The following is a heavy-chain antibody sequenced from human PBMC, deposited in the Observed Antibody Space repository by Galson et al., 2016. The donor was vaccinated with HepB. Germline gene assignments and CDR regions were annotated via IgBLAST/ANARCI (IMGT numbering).Heavy chain of an antibody. V-gene: IGHV5-51*03. D-gene: IGHD1-1*01. CDR3: ATLYWNADDYNGMDV. Sequence: QSGAEVKKPGESLKISCKGSGFSFTNYWIGWVRQMPGKGLEWMGIIYPDDSDTRYSPSFQGQVTISADKSISTAYLQWCSLKASDTAMYYCATLYWNADDYNGMDVWGQGTTVTVSS. J-gene: IGHJ6*02. CDR2: IYPDDSDT. CDR1: GFSFTNYW.